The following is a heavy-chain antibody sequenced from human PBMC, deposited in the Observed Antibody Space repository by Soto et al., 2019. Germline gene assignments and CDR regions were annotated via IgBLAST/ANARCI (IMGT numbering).Heavy chain of an antibody. CDR2: INQDGSEK. Sequence: EVQLVESGGGLVQPGGSLRLSCAASGFTFSRYWMSWVRRAPGKGLEWVANINQDGSEKYYVDSVKGRFTISRDNAKSSLYLQMNSLRAEDTAVYYCARVWSGSYSMDVWGQGTTVTVSS. CDR1: GFTFSRYW. V-gene: IGHV3-7*05. D-gene: IGHD3-3*01. CDR3: ARVWSGSYSMDV. J-gene: IGHJ6*02.